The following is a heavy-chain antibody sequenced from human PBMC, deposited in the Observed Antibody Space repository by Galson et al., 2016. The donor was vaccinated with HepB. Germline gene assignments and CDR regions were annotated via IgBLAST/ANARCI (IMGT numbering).Heavy chain of an antibody. CDR1: GFSFSLNT. Sequence: SLRLSCAASGFSFSLNTVHWVRQLPGKGLEWVALISYTGSNEIYAESVKGRFQISRDNSKNTLYLRTNNLRGEDTAVYYCARSFRDFVFEGSLYGLDVWGQGTTVIVSS. D-gene: IGHD3-10*01. J-gene: IGHJ6*02. CDR3: ARSFRDFVFEGSLYGLDV. CDR2: ISYTGSNE. V-gene: IGHV3-30*04.